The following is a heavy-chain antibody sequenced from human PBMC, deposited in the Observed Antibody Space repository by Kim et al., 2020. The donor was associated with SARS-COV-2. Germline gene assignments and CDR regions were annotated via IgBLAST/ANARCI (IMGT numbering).Heavy chain of an antibody. Sequence: GRTHHNPPLKNQFTISVATSKTQFSRKQSSVTAADTAVYYCARDHDGRFDYWGQGTLVTVSS. V-gene: IGHV4-30-2*05. CDR2: GRT. J-gene: IGHJ4*02. CDR3: ARDHDGRFDY. D-gene: IGHD1-1*01.